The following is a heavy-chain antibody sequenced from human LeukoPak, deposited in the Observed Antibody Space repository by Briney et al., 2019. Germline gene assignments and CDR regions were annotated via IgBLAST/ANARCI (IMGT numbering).Heavy chain of an antibody. D-gene: IGHD2-15*01. CDR1: GYTFTNYY. CDR2: INPGGGST. Sequence: GASVKVSCKASGYTFTNYYIHWVRQAPGQGLEWMGIINPGGGSTSSAQKFQGSVTMTRDTSTSTVYMEVSGLRSEDTAVYYCARVGYDAFDIWGQGTMVTVSS. J-gene: IGHJ3*02. V-gene: IGHV1-46*01. CDR3: ARVGYDAFDI.